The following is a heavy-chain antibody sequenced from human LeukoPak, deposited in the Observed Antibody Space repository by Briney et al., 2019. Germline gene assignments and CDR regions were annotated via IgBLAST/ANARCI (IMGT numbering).Heavy chain of an antibody. CDR1: GYSFTGYY. V-gene: IGHV1-2*02. Sequence: RASVKVSCKASGYSFTGYYMHWVRQAPGQGLECMAWINPNSGDTNYALKFQGRGTMTRDTSISTAYMELSSLRSDDTAVYYCARNGIAVAGYDYWGQGTLVTVSS. CDR3: ARNGIAVAGYDY. CDR2: INPNSGDT. D-gene: IGHD6-19*01. J-gene: IGHJ4*02.